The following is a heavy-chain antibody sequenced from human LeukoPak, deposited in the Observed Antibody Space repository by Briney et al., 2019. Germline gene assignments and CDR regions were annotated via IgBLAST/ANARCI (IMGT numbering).Heavy chain of an antibody. CDR2: IKSKTDGGTR. CDR3: TTFDYAAFLI. CDR1: GFTSSNAW. V-gene: IGHV3-15*01. Sequence: KPGGSLRLSCAVSGFTSSNAWMSWVRQAPGKGLEWVGRIKSKTDGGTRDYAAPVKGRFTISRDDSKNTLYLQMNSLKTEDTAVHYCTTFDYAAFLIWGQGTMVTVSS. D-gene: IGHD4/OR15-4a*01. J-gene: IGHJ3*02.